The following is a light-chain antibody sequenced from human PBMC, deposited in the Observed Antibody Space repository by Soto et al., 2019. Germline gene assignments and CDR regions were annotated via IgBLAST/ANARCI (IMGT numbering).Light chain of an antibody. CDR1: PSVSTF. J-gene: IGKJ3*01. CDR2: DAS. Sequence: EIVLTQSPATLCSSPGGRATLSCRASPSVSTFLAWYQHKPRQAPRLLIYDASNRATGIPDRFRGSVSGTDFTLTISSLQSEDFAVYFCQQYNNWPTVTFGPGNKVDIK. V-gene: IGKV3-11*01. CDR3: QQYNNWPTVT.